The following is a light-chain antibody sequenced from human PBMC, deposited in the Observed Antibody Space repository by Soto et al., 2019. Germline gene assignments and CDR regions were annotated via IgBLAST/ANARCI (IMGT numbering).Light chain of an antibody. Sequence: EIVMTQSPATLSVSPGESAALYCRASQSVSSSVAWYQQKPGQAPRLLIYGASSRATGIPDRFSGSGSGTDFTLTISRLGPEDFAVYYCHQYDSWTFGQGTKVDIK. CDR1: QSVSSS. J-gene: IGKJ1*01. CDR2: GAS. V-gene: IGKV3-20*01. CDR3: HQYDSWT.